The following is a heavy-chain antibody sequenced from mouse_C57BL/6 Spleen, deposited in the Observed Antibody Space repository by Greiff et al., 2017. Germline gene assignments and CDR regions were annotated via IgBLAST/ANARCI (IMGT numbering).Heavy chain of an antibody. CDR2: ISYDGSN. V-gene: IGHV3-6*01. CDR3: ARREYYFDY. J-gene: IGHJ2*01. CDR1: GYSITSGYY. Sequence: DVHLVESGPGLVKPSQSLSLTCSVTGYSITSGYYWNWIRQFPGNKLEWMGYISYDGSNNYNPSLKNRISITRDTSKNQFFLKLNSVTTEDTATYYCARREYYFDYWGQGTTLTVSS.